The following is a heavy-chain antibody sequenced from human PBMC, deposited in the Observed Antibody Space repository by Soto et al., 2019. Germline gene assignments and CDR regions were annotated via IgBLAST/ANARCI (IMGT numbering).Heavy chain of an antibody. Sequence: GGSLRLSCAASGLTVSSNYMSWVRQAPGKGLEWVSVIYSGGSTYYVDSVKGRFTISRDNSKNTLYLQMNSLRAEDTAVYYCASDRKKYSSGWYRFDYWGQGTLVTVSS. V-gene: IGHV3-66*01. CDR1: GLTVSSNY. D-gene: IGHD6-19*01. J-gene: IGHJ4*02. CDR3: ASDRKKYSSGWYRFDY. CDR2: IYSGGST.